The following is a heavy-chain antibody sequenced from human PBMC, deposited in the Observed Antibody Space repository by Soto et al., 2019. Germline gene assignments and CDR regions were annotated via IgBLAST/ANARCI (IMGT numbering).Heavy chain of an antibody. V-gene: IGHV3-66*04. D-gene: IGHD5-18*01. CDR1: GVTVSSNY. CDR2: IYSGGST. J-gene: IGHJ4*02. Sequence: EVQLVESGGGLVQPGGSLRLSCAASGVTVSSNYMSWVRQAPGKGLEWVSVIYSGGSTNYADSVKGRFTISRDNSKNTRSLQMNSLRAEDTAVYYCARHGYNYGGGYFDYWGQGTLVPVSS. CDR3: ARHGYNYGGGYFDY.